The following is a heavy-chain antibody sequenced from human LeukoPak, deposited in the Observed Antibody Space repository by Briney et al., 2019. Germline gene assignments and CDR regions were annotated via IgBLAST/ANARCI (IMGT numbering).Heavy chain of an antibody. CDR3: ARAPRDYDYVWGSYRSPHGAFDI. Sequence: PSETLSLTCTVSGGSISTYYWTWLRQPPGKGLEWIGYVSYSGGTNYNPSLKSRVTISVDMSKNQFSLKLNSVTAADTAVYYCARAPRDYDYVWGSYRSPHGAFDIWGQGTMVTVSS. V-gene: IGHV4-59*01. D-gene: IGHD3-16*02. CDR1: GGSISTYY. CDR2: VSYSGGT. J-gene: IGHJ3*02.